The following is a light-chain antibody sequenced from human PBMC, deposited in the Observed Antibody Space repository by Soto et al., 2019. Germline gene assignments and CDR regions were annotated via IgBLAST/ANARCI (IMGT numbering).Light chain of an antibody. Sequence: QSALTQPRSVSGSPGQSVTISCTGSNSDVGRYNSVSWYQQHPDKAPKLMISDVNERPSGVPDRFSGSKSGNTASLTISGLQAEDEADYYCCSYAGTYTWVFGTGTKLTVL. CDR1: NSDVGRYNS. J-gene: IGLJ1*01. CDR2: DVN. CDR3: CSYAGTYTWV. V-gene: IGLV2-11*01.